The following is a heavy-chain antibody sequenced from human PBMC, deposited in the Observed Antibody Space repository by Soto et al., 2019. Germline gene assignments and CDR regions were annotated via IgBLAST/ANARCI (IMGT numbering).Heavy chain of an antibody. CDR3: AREVADIAPNPGAFDI. V-gene: IGHV4-59*01. J-gene: IGHJ3*02. CDR1: GGSISSYY. D-gene: IGHD5-12*01. Sequence: QVQLQESGPGLVKPSETLSLTCTVSGGSISSYYWSWIRQPPGKGLEWIGYIYYSGSTNYNPSLKSRVTISVDTSKNQFSLKLSSVTAADTAVYYCAREVADIAPNPGAFDIWGQGTMVTVSS. CDR2: IYYSGST.